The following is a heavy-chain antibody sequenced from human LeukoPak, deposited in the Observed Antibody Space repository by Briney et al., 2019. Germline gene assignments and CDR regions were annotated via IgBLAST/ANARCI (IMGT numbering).Heavy chain of an antibody. CDR3: ARIYDFWSGYWPYYMDV. D-gene: IGHD3-3*01. J-gene: IGHJ6*03. CDR1: GFTFSSYW. Sequence: GGSLRLSCAASGFTFSSYWMSWVRQAPGKGLEWVANIKQDGSEKYYVDSVKGRFTISRDNAKNSLYLQMNSLRAEDTAVYYCARIYDFWSGYWPYYMDVWGKGTTVTVSS. CDR2: IKQDGSEK. V-gene: IGHV3-7*01.